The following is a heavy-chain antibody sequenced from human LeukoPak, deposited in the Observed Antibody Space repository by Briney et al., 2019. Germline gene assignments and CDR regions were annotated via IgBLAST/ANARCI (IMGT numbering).Heavy chain of an antibody. CDR3: ARQVTCFDY. D-gene: IGHD2-21*02. Sequence: GGSLRLSCAASGFTFSRYEMNWVRQAPGKGLEWVSYISSSGSTIYYADSVKGRFTISRDNAKNSLYLQMNSLRAEDTAVYYCARQVTCFDYWGQGTLVTVSS. CDR1: GFTFSRYE. V-gene: IGHV3-48*03. CDR2: ISSSGSTI. J-gene: IGHJ4*02.